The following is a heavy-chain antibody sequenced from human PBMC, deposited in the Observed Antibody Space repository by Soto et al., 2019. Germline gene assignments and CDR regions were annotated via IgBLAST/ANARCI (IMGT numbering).Heavy chain of an antibody. CDR2: IWYDGSNK. CDR1: GFTFSSYS. Sequence: GGSLRLSCASSGFTFSSYSMHLVRQAPGKGLEWVAVIWYDGSNKYYADSVKGRFTISRDNSKNTLYLQMNSLRAEDTAVYYCARDYQTAAAGTGDYWGQGTLVTVSS. J-gene: IGHJ4*02. D-gene: IGHD6-13*01. V-gene: IGHV3-33*01. CDR3: ARDYQTAAAGTGDY.